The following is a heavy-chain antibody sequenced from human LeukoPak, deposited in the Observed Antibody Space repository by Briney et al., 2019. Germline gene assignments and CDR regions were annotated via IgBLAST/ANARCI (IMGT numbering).Heavy chain of an antibody. J-gene: IGHJ6*03. V-gene: IGHV4-59*02. CDR3: ARGRALNYYYMDV. Sequence: SETLSLTCSVSGDSVNSHYWSWVRQPPGKGLEWIGHIYYDGSTKYNPSLKRRVTLSVDTTKNQFSLKLSSVTTADTAVYYCARGRALNYYYMDVWGKGTTVTASS. CDR2: IYYDGST. CDR1: GDSVNSHY.